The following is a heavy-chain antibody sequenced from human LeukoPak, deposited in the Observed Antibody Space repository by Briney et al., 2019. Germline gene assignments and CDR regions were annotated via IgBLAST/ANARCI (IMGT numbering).Heavy chain of an antibody. CDR2: ISAYNGNT. V-gene: IGHV1-18*01. D-gene: IGHD6-19*01. J-gene: IGHJ3*02. Sequence: ASVKVSCKASGYTFTSYGISWVRQAPGQGLEWMGWISAYNGNTNYAQKLQGRVTMTTDTSTSTAYMELRSLRSDDTAVYYCATTSPWLARHDAFDIWGQGTMVTVSS. CDR3: ATTSPWLARHDAFDI. CDR1: GYTFTSYG.